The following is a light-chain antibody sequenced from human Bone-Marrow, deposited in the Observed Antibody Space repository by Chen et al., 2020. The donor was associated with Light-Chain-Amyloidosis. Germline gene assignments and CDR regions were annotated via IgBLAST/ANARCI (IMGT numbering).Light chain of an antibody. V-gene: IGLV3-25*03. CDR1: DLPPKY. J-gene: IGLJ2*01. Sequence: FVLTQPPSVFVSPGQTARLTCSGDDLPPKYAYWYHLKPGQAPVLVIHRDTERPSGISDRFSGSSSGTTATLTISGVQAEDEADYHCQSADSSGTYEVIFGGGTKLTV. CDR2: RDT. CDR3: QSADSSGTYEVI.